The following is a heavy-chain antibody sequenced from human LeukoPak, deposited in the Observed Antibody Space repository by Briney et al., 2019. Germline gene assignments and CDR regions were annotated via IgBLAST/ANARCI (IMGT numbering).Heavy chain of an antibody. D-gene: IGHD6-13*01. CDR1: GGSFSGYY. CDR3: ARGKRGLIAAAGRHNWFDP. CDR2: INHSGST. V-gene: IGHV4-34*01. J-gene: IGHJ5*02. Sequence: SSETLSLTCAVYGGSFSGYYWCWIRQPPGKGLEWIGEINHSGSTNYNPSLKSRVTISVDTSKNQFSLELSSVTAADTAVYYCARGKRGLIAAAGRHNWFDPWGQGTLVTVSS.